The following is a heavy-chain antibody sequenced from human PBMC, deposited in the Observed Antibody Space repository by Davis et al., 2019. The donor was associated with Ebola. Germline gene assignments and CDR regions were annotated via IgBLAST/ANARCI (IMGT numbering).Heavy chain of an antibody. CDR3: ARDSFCTYGVCNDRDFDY. Sequence: ASVKVSCKASGYPFTSSAVTWVRQAPGQGLQWMGWISPHNGNTNFAQKFQGRVTLTTDTSTSTAYMELRSLRSDDTAMYYCARDSFCTYGVCNDRDFDYWGQGTLVTVSS. J-gene: IGHJ4*02. CDR1: GYPFTSSA. V-gene: IGHV1-18*04. CDR2: ISPHNGNT. D-gene: IGHD2-8*01.